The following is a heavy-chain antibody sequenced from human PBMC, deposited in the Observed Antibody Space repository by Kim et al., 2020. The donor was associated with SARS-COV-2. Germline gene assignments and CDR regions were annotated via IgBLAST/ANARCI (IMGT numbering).Heavy chain of an antibody. CDR3: ANWGGLGH. Sequence: GGSLRLSCVGSGFTFSHYVMSWVRQAPGKGLEWVAGITNTGSATYYIDSVKGRFTISRDNSGNTLYLQMSRLRVEDTAIYYCANWGGLGHWGRGTLVTVS. V-gene: IGHV3-23*01. CDR1: GFTFSHYV. CDR2: ITNTGSAT. D-gene: IGHD3-16*01. J-gene: IGHJ2*01.